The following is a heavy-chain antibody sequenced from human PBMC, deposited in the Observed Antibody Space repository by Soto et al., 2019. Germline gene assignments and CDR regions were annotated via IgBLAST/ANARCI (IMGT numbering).Heavy chain of an antibody. V-gene: IGHV1-69*13. CDR3: ARDSRYSYGSGSYGVLY. Sequence: GASVKVSCTDSGGSLSSNASSWVRQAPGQRLEWMGGIIPIFGTANYAQKFQGRVTITADESTSTAYMELSSLRSEDTAVYYCARDSRYSYGSGSYGVLYWGQGTLVTVSS. J-gene: IGHJ4*02. CDR2: IIPIFGTA. CDR1: GGSLSSNA. D-gene: IGHD3-10*01.